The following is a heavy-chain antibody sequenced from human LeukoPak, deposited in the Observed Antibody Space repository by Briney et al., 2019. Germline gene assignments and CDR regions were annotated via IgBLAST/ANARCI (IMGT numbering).Heavy chain of an antibody. J-gene: IGHJ4*02. V-gene: IGHV3-23*01. CDR3: AKDRTLIVVVTIDY. CDR1: GFTVGSNY. CDR2: ISGSGGST. Sequence: PGGSLRLSCAASGFTVGSNYMSWVRQAPGKGLEWVSGISGSGGSTYYADSVKGRFTISRDNSKNTLYLQMNSLRAEDTAVYYCAKDRTLIVVVTIDYWGQGTLVTVSS. D-gene: IGHD3-22*01.